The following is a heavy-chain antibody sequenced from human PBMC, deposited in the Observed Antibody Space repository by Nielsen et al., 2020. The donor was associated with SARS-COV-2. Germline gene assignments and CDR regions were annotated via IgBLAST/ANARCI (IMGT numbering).Heavy chain of an antibody. CDR3: ARVYCSSTSCYLDY. D-gene: IGHD2-2*01. Sequence: KFQGRVTITRDTSASTAYMELSSLRSEDTAVHYCARVYCSSTSCYLDYWGQGTLVTVSS. J-gene: IGHJ4*02. V-gene: IGHV1-3*01.